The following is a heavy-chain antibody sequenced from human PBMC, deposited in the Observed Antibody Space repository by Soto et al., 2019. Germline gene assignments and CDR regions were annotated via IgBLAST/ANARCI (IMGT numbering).Heavy chain of an antibody. CDR3: ARDMYYDFWSGLFDY. CDR2: INAGNGNT. J-gene: IGHJ4*02. V-gene: IGHV1-3*01. Sequence: GASVKVCCKASGYTLTSYAMHWVRQAPGQRLEWMGWINAGNGNTKYSQKFQGRVTITRDTSASTAYMELSSLRSEDTAVYYCARDMYYDFWSGLFDYWGQGTLVTVSS. D-gene: IGHD3-3*01. CDR1: GYTLTSYA.